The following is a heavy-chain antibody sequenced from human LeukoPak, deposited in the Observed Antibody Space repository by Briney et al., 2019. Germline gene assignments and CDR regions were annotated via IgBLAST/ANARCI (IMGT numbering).Heavy chain of an antibody. CDR3: AKDRETYYYGSGSYGPGFDY. J-gene: IGHJ4*02. V-gene: IGHV3-74*01. D-gene: IGHD3-10*01. CDR1: GFTFNNYW. CDR2: IISDGSST. Sequence: SGGSLRLSCAASGFTFNNYWMHWVRQAPGKGLVWVSRIISDGSSTNYADSVKGRFTISRDNSKNTLYLQMKSLRAEDTAVYYCAKDRETYYYGSGSYGPGFDYWGQGTLVTVSS.